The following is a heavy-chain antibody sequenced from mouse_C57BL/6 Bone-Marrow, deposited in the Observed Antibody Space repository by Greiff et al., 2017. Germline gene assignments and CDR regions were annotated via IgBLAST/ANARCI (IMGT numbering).Heavy chain of an antibody. D-gene: IGHD2-4*01. CDR3: ARDDDYDEGYYYAMDD. V-gene: IGHV1-69*01. CDR2: IDPSDSYT. CDR1: GYTFTSYW. J-gene: IGHJ4*01. Sequence: VQLQQPGAELVMPGASVKLSCKASGYTFTSYWMHWVKQRPGQGLEWIGEIDPSDSYTNYNQKFKGKSTLTVDKSSSTAYMQIRSLTSEDAAVYYCARDDDYDEGYYYAMDDWGQGTSVTVSS.